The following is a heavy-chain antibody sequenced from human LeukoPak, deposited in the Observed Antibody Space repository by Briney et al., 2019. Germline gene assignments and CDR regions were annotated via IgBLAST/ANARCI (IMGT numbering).Heavy chain of an antibody. Sequence: SETLSLTCTVSGGSVTSGNYYWNWIRQPAGKGLEWIGRIYTNGGVSYNPSLKSRVTISIDASKNQFSLKLSSVTAADTAVYYCAREPPGYWGQGILVTVSS. CDR3: AREPPGY. CDR2: IYTNGGV. V-gene: IGHV4-61*02. J-gene: IGHJ4*02. CDR1: GGSVTSGNYY.